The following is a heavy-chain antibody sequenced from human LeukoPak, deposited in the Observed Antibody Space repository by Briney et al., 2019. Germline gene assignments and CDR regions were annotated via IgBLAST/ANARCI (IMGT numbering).Heavy chain of an antibody. CDR3: ARGYGDYVGYFDY. CDR1: GGTFSSYA. V-gene: IGHV1-69*01. CDR2: IIPIFGTA. D-gene: IGHD4-17*01. J-gene: IGHJ4*02. Sequence: SVKVSCKASGGTFSSYAISWVRQAPGQGLEWMGGIIPIFGTANYAQKFQGRLTITADESTNTTYMEVTSLTSDDTAVYYCARGYGDYVGYFDYWGQGTLVTVSS.